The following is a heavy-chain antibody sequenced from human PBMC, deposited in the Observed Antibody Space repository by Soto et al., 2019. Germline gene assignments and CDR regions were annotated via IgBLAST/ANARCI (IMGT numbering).Heavy chain of an antibody. J-gene: IGHJ6*02. CDR3: ARDTPPYDFWTNYYYYGMDV. CDR2: INAGNGNT. D-gene: IGHD3-3*01. V-gene: IGHV1-3*01. CDR1: GYTFTSYA. Sequence: ASVKVSCKASGYTFTSYAMHWVRQAPGQRLEWMGWINAGNGNTKYSQKFQGRVTITRDTSASTAYMELSSLRSEDTAVYYCARDTPPYDFWTNYYYYGMDVWGQGTTVTVSS.